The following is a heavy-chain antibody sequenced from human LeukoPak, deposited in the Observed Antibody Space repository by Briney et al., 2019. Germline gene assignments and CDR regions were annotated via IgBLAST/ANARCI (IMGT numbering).Heavy chain of an antibody. D-gene: IGHD2-15*01. CDR1: GFIVSSNN. V-gene: IGHV3-74*01. J-gene: IGHJ4*02. CDR3: VVGGSPGY. Sequence: PGGSLRLSCAASGFIVSSNNMNWVRQAPGKGLVWVSRISTDGYTTDYADFVQGRFTASRDNTKNTWSLEMNSLRAEDTAVYYCVVGGSPGYWGQGTLVTVSS. CDR2: ISTDGYTT.